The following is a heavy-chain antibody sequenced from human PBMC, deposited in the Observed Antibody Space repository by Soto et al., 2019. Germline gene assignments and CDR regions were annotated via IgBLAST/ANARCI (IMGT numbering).Heavy chain of an antibody. CDR2: IYHAGST. J-gene: IGHJ4*02. CDR3: ARGPPIVGNTTPLDS. D-gene: IGHD1-26*01. V-gene: IGHV4-4*02. Sequence: SETLSLTCSVSGGSITNSNWWSWVRQPPAKGLEWIGDIYHAGSTKYNPSLERRVTISVDSSKNQFALTLTSVTAADTAVYFCARGPPIVGNTTPLDSWGRGTLVTVSS. CDR1: GGSITNSNW.